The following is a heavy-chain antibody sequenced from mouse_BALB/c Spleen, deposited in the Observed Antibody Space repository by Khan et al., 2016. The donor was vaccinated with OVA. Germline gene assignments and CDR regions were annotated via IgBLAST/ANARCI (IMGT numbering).Heavy chain of an antibody. CDR2: IWTGGIT. Sequence: QVRLQQSGPGLVAPSQSLSLTCTVSGFSLSNYGVHWVRQPPGKGLEWLGVIWTGGITNYNSALMSRLSISKDNSKSQVFLKMNRLQTDDTAIYFCARSYDYDVRGFAYWGQGTLVTVSA. V-gene: IGHV2-9*02. CDR3: ARSYDYDVRGFAY. D-gene: IGHD2-4*01. J-gene: IGHJ3*01. CDR1: GFSLSNYG.